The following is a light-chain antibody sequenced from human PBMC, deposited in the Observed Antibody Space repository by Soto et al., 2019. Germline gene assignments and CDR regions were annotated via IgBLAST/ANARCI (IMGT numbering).Light chain of an antibody. CDR3: QQYNSYPYT. CDR2: KAS. J-gene: IGKJ2*01. Sequence: DIQMTQSPSTLSASVGDRVTITCRASQSISSWLAWYQQKPGKAPKLPIYKASSLESGVPSRFSGSGSGTEFTLTISSLQHDDFATYYCQQYNSYPYTFGQGTKLEIK. V-gene: IGKV1-5*03. CDR1: QSISSW.